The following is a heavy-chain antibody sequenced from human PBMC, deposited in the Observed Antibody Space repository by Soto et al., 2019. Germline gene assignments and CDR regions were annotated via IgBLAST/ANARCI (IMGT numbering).Heavy chain of an antibody. D-gene: IGHD6-13*01. V-gene: IGHV3-30*18. Sequence: VQLVESGGGVVQPGRSLRLSCAASGFTFSNNGMHWVRQAPGKGLEWMGVISYEGSEKYYAGSVKGRFTISRDNSKNTLYLQMDTLRAEDTAIYYCVKDKGAAAGFDYWGQGILVTVSS. CDR2: ISYEGSEK. J-gene: IGHJ4*02. CDR1: GFTFSNNG. CDR3: VKDKGAAAGFDY.